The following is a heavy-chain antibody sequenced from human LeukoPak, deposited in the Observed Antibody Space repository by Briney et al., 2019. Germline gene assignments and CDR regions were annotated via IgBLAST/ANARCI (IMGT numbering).Heavy chain of an antibody. Sequence: GGSLSLSCAVAGFTFDDYATHWVRPAPGKGREWVSLIRGDGGSTYYADSVKGRFTISRDNSKNSLYLRMNSLRTEDTALYYCARIGPGYWGQGTLVTVSS. CDR3: ARIGPGY. CDR2: IRGDGGST. J-gene: IGHJ4*02. CDR1: GFTFDDYA. V-gene: IGHV3-43*02. D-gene: IGHD1-1*01.